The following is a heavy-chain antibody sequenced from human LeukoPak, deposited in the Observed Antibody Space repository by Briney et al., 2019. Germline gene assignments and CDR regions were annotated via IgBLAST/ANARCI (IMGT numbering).Heavy chain of an antibody. Sequence: SETLSLTCTVSGGSVSSGSYYWSWIRQPPGKGLEWIGYIYYSGSTNYNPSLKSRVIISVDTSKNQFSLKLSSVTAADTAVYYCARGDCSSTSCYVWYFDLWGRGTLVTVSS. CDR2: IYYSGST. CDR3: ARGDCSSTSCYVWYFDL. V-gene: IGHV4-61*01. CDR1: GGSVSSGSYY. J-gene: IGHJ2*01. D-gene: IGHD2-2*01.